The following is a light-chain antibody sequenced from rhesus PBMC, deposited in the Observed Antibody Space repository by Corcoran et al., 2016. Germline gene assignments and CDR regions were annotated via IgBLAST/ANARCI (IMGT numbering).Light chain of an antibody. CDR2: AAS. J-gene: IGKJ2*01. Sequence: DIQMTQSPSALSASVGDRVTIPCRASQNIYSKLAWYQQKPGKAPKLLIYAASSVQTGFPSRFSGRGSGTDFTLTISSLPPEVSAAYFCQHYYDSPYSFGQVAKVGVK. CDR3: QHYYDSPYS. V-gene: IGKV1S8*01. CDR1: QNIYSK.